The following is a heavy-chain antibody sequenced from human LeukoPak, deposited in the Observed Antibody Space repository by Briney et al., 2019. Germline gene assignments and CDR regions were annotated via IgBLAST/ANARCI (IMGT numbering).Heavy chain of an antibody. CDR2: INPNSGGT. J-gene: IGHJ3*02. CDR3: ARQEFEWLLGFDI. Sequence: ASVKVSCKASGFTFIDYYIHWVRQAPGQGLEWMGWINPNSGGTNSAQTFQGRVTMTRDTSISTVYMELSRLRSDDTAVYYCARQEFEWLLGFDIWGQGTMVTVSS. CDR1: GFTFIDYY. V-gene: IGHV1-2*02. D-gene: IGHD3-3*01.